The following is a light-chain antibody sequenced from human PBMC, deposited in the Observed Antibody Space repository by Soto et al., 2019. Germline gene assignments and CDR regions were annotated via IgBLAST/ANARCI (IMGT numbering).Light chain of an antibody. V-gene: IGLV1-40*01. CDR3: QSYDSSLSDLV. Sequence: QSVLTQRPSVSGAPGQRVTISCTGSSSNIGADYDVHWYQQLPGTAPKLLIYGNSNRPSGVPDRFSGSKSGTSASLAITGLQAEDEADYYCQSYDSSLSDLVFGGGTKLTVL. CDR2: GNS. CDR1: SSNIGADYD. J-gene: IGLJ2*01.